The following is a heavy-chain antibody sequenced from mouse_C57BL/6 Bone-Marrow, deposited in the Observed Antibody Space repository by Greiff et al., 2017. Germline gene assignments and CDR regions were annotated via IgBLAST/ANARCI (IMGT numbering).Heavy chain of an antibody. CDR2: IYPSDSET. D-gene: IGHD2-4*01. CDR3: ASRHYDYDGDY. V-gene: IGHV1-61*01. Sequence: QVQLQQPGAELVRPGSSVKLSCKASGYTFTSYWMDWVKQRPGQGLEWIGNIYPSDSETHYNQKFKDKATLTVDKSSSTAYRQLSSLTSEDSAVYYCASRHYDYDGDYWGQGTTLTVSS. J-gene: IGHJ2*01. CDR1: GYTFTSYW.